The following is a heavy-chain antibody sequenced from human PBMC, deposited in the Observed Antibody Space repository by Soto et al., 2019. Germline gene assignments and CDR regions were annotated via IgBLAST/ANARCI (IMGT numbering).Heavy chain of an antibody. CDR1: GFSVSTIGVG. CDR2: IYWSGDE. D-gene: IGHD3-10*01. V-gene: IGHV2-5*01. Sequence: SGPTLVNPTQTLTLTCSFSGFSVSTIGVGVGWVRQPPGKALEWLALIYWSGDEHYRPSLKSRLTITKDTSKNQVVLIMTNMDPVDTPTYYCARGLATLRAFGFGLWGQGAMVTVSS. J-gene: IGHJ3*01. CDR3: ARGLATLRAFGFGL.